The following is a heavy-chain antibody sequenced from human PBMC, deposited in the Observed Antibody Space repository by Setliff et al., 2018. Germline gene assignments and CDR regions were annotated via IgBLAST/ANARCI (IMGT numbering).Heavy chain of an antibody. CDR2: VCYSGDT. CDR1: GGSISNSDYY. Sequence: SETLSLTCSVSGGSISNSDYYWDWIRQPPGKGLEWIGRVCYSGDTYYIPSLLSRVTISVDTSKNQFSLKLSSVTAADTSVYFCARHRPNLPFDAWGQGALVTVS. CDR3: ARHRPNLPFDA. V-gene: IGHV4-39*01. D-gene: IGHD7-27*01. J-gene: IGHJ4*02.